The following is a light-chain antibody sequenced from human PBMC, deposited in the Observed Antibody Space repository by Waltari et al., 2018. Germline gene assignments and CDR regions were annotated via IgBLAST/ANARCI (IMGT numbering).Light chain of an antibody. J-gene: IGLJ2*01. V-gene: IGLV3-1*01. Sequence: SYELTQPPSVSVSPGQTASITCSGDKLGDKYACWYQQKPGQSPLLVIYQDTKRPSGIPERVSGSNSGNTATLTISGTQAMDEADYYCQAWDSSVVFGGGSKLTVL. CDR1: KLGDKY. CDR2: QDT. CDR3: QAWDSSVV.